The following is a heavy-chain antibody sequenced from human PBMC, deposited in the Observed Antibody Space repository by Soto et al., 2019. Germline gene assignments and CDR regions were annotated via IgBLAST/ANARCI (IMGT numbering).Heavy chain of an antibody. J-gene: IGHJ5*02. V-gene: IGHV3-66*01. CDR3: ATRGP. CDR1: GFTVSSDF. CDR2: IHVAGTT. Sequence: EVQLVESGGDLVQPGGSLRISCTASGFTVSSDFMMWVRQAPGTGLEWVSIIHVAGTTYYADSVKGRFTISRDNSKNTLYLQMNSLTVEDTAVYFCATRGPWGQGTLVTVSS.